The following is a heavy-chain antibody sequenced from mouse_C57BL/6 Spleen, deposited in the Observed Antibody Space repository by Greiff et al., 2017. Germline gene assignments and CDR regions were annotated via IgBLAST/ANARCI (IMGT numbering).Heavy chain of an antibody. CDR2: IDPSDSYT. CDR3: ARRMITTGYYYAMDY. Sequence: VQLQQSGAELVMPGASVKLSCKASGYTFTSYWMHWVKQRPGQGLEWIGEIDPSDSYTNYNQKFKGKSTLTVDKSSSTAYMQLSSLTSEDSAVYYCARRMITTGYYYAMDYWGQGTSVTVSS. D-gene: IGHD2-4*01. CDR1: GYTFTSYW. J-gene: IGHJ4*01. V-gene: IGHV1-69*01.